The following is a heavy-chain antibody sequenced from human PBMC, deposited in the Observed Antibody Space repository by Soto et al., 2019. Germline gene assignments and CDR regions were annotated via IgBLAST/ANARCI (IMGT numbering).Heavy chain of an antibody. CDR3: ARESEDLTSNFDD. CDR2: ISSTTNYI. CDR1: GFTFTSYS. Sequence: LRXSCAASGFTFTSYSMNWGRQSPGKGLEWVSSISSTTNYIYYGDSMKGRFTISRDNAKNSLYLEMNSLRAEDTAVYYCARESEDLTSNFDDWGQGTLVTVSS. J-gene: IGHJ4*02. V-gene: IGHV3-21*06.